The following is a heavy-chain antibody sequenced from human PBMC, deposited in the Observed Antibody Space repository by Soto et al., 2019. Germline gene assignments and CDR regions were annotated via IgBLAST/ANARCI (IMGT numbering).Heavy chain of an antibody. CDR1: GFTFSSYA. CDR3: ARGDSSSSYYFDY. D-gene: IGHD6-13*01. V-gene: IGHV3-30-3*01. CDR2: ISYDGSNK. Sequence: GSLRLSCAASGFTFSSYAMHWVRQAPGKGLEWVAVISYDGSNKYYADSVKGRFTISRDNSKNTLYLQMNSLRAEDTAVYYCARGDSSSSYYFDYWGQGTLVTVSS. J-gene: IGHJ4*02.